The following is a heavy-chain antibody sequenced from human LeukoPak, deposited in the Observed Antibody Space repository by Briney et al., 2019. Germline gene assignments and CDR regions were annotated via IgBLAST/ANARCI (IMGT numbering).Heavy chain of an antibody. CDR2: MNPNSGNT. J-gene: IGHJ6*03. V-gene: IGHV1-8*01. Sequence: ASVKVSCKASGYTFTSYDINWVRQTTGQGLEWMGRMNPNSGNTGYAQKFQGRVTMTRNTSITTAYMELSSLRSEDTAVYYCAVAAPFYYYYHMDVWGKGTTVTASS. CDR1: GYTFTSYD. CDR3: AVAAPFYYYYHMDV. D-gene: IGHD2-15*01.